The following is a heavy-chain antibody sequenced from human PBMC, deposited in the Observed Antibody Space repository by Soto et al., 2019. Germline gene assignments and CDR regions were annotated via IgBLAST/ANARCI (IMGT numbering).Heavy chain of an antibody. D-gene: IGHD2-2*01. CDR1: GGSISSSSYY. Sequence: QLQLQESGPGLVKPSETLSLTCTVSGGSISSSSYYWGWIRQPPGNGLEGIGSIYYSGSTYYNPSLKSRVTISVDTAKNQFSLKLSSVTAADTAVYYCSRHSPDIVVVPAALSGWGQGTLVTVSS. J-gene: IGHJ4*02. CDR2: IYYSGST. V-gene: IGHV4-39*01. CDR3: SRHSPDIVVVPAALSG.